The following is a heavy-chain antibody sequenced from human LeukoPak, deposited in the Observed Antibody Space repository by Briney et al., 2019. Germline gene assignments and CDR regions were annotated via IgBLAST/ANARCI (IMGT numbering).Heavy chain of an antibody. CDR1: GGSFSGYY. CDR2: INHSGST. J-gene: IGHJ4*02. CDR3: ARGSSRYYYDSSGHSY. D-gene: IGHD3-22*01. V-gene: IGHV4-34*01. Sequence: SETLSLTCAVYGGSFSGYYWSWIRHPPGKGLEWIGEINHSGSTNYNPSLKSRVTISVDTSKNQFSLKLSSVTAADTAVYYCARGSSRYYYDSSGHSYWGQGTLVTVSS.